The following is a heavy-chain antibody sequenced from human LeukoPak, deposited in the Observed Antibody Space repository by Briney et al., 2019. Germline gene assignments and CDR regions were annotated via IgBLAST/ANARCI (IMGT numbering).Heavy chain of an antibody. CDR2: INHSGST. D-gene: IGHD3-10*01. CDR1: GGAFSGYY. Sequence: PSETLSLTCAVYGGAFSGYYWSWIHQSPGKGLGWIGEINHSGSTNYNPTLKSRVTISVHTSNNQFSLKLSSVTAADTAVYYCAREWGHYYGSGSYNYGAFDIWGQGTMVTVSS. J-gene: IGHJ3*02. V-gene: IGHV4-34*01. CDR3: AREWGHYYGSGSYNYGAFDI.